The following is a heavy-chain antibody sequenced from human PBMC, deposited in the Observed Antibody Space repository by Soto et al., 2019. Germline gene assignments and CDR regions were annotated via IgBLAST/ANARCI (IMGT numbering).Heavy chain of an antibody. Sequence: LPETLSLTCTVSGGSISSYYWSWIRQPAGKGLEWIGRIYTSGSTNYNPSLKSRVTMSVDTSKNQFSLKLSSVTAADTAVYYCASLPAAGYYYYGMDVWGQGTTVTVSS. CDR3: ASLPAAGYYYYGMDV. V-gene: IGHV4-4*07. CDR2: IYTSGST. J-gene: IGHJ6*02. CDR1: GGSISSYY. D-gene: IGHD6-13*01.